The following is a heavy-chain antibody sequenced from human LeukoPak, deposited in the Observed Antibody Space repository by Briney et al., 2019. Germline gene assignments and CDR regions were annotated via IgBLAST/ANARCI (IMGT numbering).Heavy chain of an antibody. Sequence: PGGSLRLSCAASGFTSSSYWMSWVRQAPGKGLEWVANIKQDGSEKYYVDSVKGRFTISGDNAKNSLYLQMNSLRAEDTAVYYCARETSSGYDWGQGTLVTVSS. J-gene: IGHJ4*02. CDR1: GFTSSSYW. D-gene: IGHD3-22*01. V-gene: IGHV3-7*01. CDR2: IKQDGSEK. CDR3: ARETSSGYD.